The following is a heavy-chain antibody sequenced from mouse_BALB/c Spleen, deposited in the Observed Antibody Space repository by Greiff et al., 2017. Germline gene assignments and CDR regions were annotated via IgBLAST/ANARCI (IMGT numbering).Heavy chain of an antibody. CDR3: ARKGYYCSSRYFDV. V-gene: IGHV14-3*02. Sequence: VQLQQSGAELVKPGASVKLSCTASGFNIKDTYMHWVKQRPEQGLEWIGRIDPANGNTKYDPKFQGKATITADTSSNTAYLQLSSLTSEDTAVYCGARKGYYCSSRYFDVWGAGTTVTVSS. CDR2: IDPANGNT. J-gene: IGHJ1*01. CDR1: GFNIKDTY. D-gene: IGHD1-1*01.